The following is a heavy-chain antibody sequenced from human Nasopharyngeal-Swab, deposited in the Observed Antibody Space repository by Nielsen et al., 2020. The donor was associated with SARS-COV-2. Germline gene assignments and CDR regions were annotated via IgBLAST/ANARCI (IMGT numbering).Heavy chain of an antibody. D-gene: IGHD4-11*01. J-gene: IGHJ4*02. CDR1: GFTFSNAW. CDR3: ARDKAYSTYDY. CDR2: IKSKTDGGTT. Sequence: LSLTCAASGFTFSNAWMSWVRQAPGKGLEWVGRIKSKTDGGTTDYAAPVKGRFTISRDDSKNTLYLQMNSLKTEDTAVYYCARDKAYSTYDYWGQGTSVTVSS. V-gene: IGHV3-15*01.